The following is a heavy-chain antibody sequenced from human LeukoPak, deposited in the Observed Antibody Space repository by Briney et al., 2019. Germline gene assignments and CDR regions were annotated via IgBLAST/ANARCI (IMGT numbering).Heavy chain of an antibody. CDR2: ISGFNDNT. Sequence: ASVKVSCKTSGYFFSHYGISWVRQAPGQGPEWLGWISGFNDNTNYAQRVQGRVTMTTDTATSTAYMELRSLRSDDTAVYYCARDQCSSTSCYVGVGIFDYWGQGTLVTVSS. V-gene: IGHV1-18*01. CDR1: GYFFSHYG. CDR3: ARDQCSSTSCYVGVGIFDY. D-gene: IGHD2-2*01. J-gene: IGHJ4*02.